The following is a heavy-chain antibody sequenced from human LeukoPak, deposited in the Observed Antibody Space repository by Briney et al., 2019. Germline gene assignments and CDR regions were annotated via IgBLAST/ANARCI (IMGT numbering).Heavy chain of an antibody. Sequence: GGSLRLSCAASGFTFSSHAMSWVRQAPGKGLEWVSAISGSGGSTYYADSVKGRFTISRDNSKNTLYLQMNSLRAEDTAVYYCAKLHYSSSWYDYWGQGTLVTVSS. CDR3: AKLHYSSSWYDY. D-gene: IGHD6-13*01. CDR1: GFTFSSHA. V-gene: IGHV3-23*01. CDR2: ISGSGGST. J-gene: IGHJ4*02.